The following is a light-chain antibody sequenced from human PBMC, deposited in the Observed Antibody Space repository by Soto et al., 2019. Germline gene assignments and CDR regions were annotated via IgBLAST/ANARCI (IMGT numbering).Light chain of an antibody. Sequence: DIQMTQSPSTLSASVGDRVTITCRASQSITSWLAWYQQKPGKAPKVLIYDTYSLKSGVPSRFSGSGSGTEFTLTISSLQPDDFATYYCQQYSSFSTFGQGTRVDIK. J-gene: IGKJ1*01. CDR1: QSITSW. V-gene: IGKV1-5*01. CDR2: DTY. CDR3: QQYSSFST.